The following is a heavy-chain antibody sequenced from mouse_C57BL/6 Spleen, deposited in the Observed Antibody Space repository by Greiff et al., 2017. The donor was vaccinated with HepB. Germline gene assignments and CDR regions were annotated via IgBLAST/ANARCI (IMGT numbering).Heavy chain of an antibody. CDR3: TRDRGGLGFDY. CDR2: ISSGGDYI. J-gene: IGHJ2*01. CDR1: GFTFSSYA. V-gene: IGHV5-9-1*02. D-gene: IGHD2-4*01. Sequence: EVKLEESGEGLVKPGGSLKLSCAASGFTFSSYAMSWVRQTPEKRLEWVAYISSGGDYIYYADTVKGRFTISRDNARNTLYLQMSSLKSEDTAMYYCTRDRGGLGFDYWGQGTTLTVSS.